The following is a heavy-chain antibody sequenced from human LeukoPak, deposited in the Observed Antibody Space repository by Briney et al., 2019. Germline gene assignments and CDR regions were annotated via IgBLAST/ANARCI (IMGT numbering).Heavy chain of an antibody. J-gene: IGHJ4*02. V-gene: IGHV1-18*01. CDR3: ARDLFPTAGGIAAEY. D-gene: IGHD6-13*01. CDR2: ISAYNGNT. Sequence: GASVKVSCRASGYTFTSYGVSWVRQAPGQGLEWMGWISAYNGNTNYAQKLQGRVTMTTDTSTSTAYMELRSLRSDDTAVYYCARDLFPTAGGIAAEYWGQGTLVTVSS. CDR1: GYTFTSYG.